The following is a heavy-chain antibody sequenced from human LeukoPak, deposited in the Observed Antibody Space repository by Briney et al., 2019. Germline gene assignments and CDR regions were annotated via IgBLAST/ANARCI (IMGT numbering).Heavy chain of an antibody. V-gene: IGHV4-30-4*01. J-gene: IGHJ4*02. Sequence: SETLSLTCTVSGGSISSGDYYWSWIRQPPGKGLEWIGYIYYSGSTYYNPSLKSRVTISVDTSKNQFSLKLSSVTAADTAVYYCASRPSYDFWSGYYSYYFDYWGQGTLVTVSS. D-gene: IGHD3-3*01. CDR2: IYYSGST. CDR3: ASRPSYDFWSGYYSYYFDY. CDR1: GGSISSGDYY.